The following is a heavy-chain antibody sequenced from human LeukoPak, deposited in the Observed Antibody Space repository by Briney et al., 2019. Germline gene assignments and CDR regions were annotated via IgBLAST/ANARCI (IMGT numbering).Heavy chain of an antibody. CDR3: AREGSGSDFFDY. D-gene: IGHD3-10*01. CDR1: GFSFSSYW. CDR2: INSDGSSS. Sequence: GGSLRLSCAASGFSFSSYWMHWVRQAPGKGLVWVSHINSDGSSSNYAGSVKGRFTISRDNAKNTLYLQMDSLRAEDTAVYYCAREGSGSDFFDYWGQGTLVTVSS. J-gene: IGHJ4*02. V-gene: IGHV3-74*01.